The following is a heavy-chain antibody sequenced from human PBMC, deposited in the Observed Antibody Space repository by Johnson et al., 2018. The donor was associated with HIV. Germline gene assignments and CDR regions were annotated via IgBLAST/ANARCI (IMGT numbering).Heavy chain of an antibody. CDR3: ARSKDCSGGSCPDAFDI. Sequence: VQLVESGGGLIQPGGSLRLSCAASGFTVSSNYMSWVRQAPGKGLEWVSAIYSGGSTYYADSVKGRFTLSRHNAKNSLYLQMNSLRAEDTAVYYCARSKDCSGGSCPDAFDIWGQGTMLIVSS. CDR1: GFTVSSNY. CDR2: IYSGGST. D-gene: IGHD2-15*01. V-gene: IGHV3-53*01. J-gene: IGHJ3*02.